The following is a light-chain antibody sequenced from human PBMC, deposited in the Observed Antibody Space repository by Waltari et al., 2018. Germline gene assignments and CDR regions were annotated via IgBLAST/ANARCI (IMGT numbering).Light chain of an antibody. J-gene: IGLJ3*02. CDR2: VNSDGSH. CDR1: SGHSSNV. V-gene: IGLV4-69*01. CDR3: QTGCHGTWV. Sequence: QLVLTQSPSVSASLGASVKLTCTLSSGHSSNVIAWLQQQPEKGPRYLMKVNSDGSHSKGDEIPDRFSGSSSGAERYLTISSVQPEDEADYYCQTGCHGTWVFGGGTKLTVL.